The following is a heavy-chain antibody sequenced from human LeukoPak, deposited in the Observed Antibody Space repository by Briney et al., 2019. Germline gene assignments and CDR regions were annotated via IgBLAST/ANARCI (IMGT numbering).Heavy chain of an antibody. V-gene: IGHV1-69*02. CDR2: IIPILGIA. Sequence: VTVSCKASGGTFSSYTISWVRQAPGQGLEWMGRIIPILGIANYAQKFQGRVTITADKSTSTAYMELSSLRSEDTAVYYCARGVEAAAGYDYYYGMDVWGQGTTVTVSS. D-gene: IGHD6-13*01. J-gene: IGHJ6*02. CDR1: GGTFSSYT. CDR3: ARGVEAAAGYDYYYGMDV.